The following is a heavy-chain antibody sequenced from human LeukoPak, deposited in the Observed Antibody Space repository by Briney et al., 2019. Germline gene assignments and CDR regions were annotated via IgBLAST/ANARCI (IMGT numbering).Heavy chain of an antibody. CDR1: GGSISSYH. D-gene: IGHD4-17*01. Sequence: SETLSLTCTVSGGSISSYHWSWIRQPPGKGLHWIGFIYSSGSTNYNPSLKSRVTISVDTSKNQFSLKLSSVTAADTAVYYCARDRDDYGDYGLDYWGQGTLVTVSS. J-gene: IGHJ4*02. CDR3: ARDRDDYGDYGLDY. CDR2: IYSSGST. V-gene: IGHV4-59*01.